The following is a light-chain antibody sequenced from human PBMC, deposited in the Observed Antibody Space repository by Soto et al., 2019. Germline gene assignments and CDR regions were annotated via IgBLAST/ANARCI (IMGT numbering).Light chain of an antibody. CDR3: QQSYSTPRGT. Sequence: DIQMTKSPSSLSASVGDIVTITCRASQSISSYLNWYQQKPGKAPKLLIYAASSLQSGVPSRFSGSGSGTDFTLTISSLQPEDFATYYCQQSYSTPRGTFGQGTKVDI. V-gene: IGKV1-39*01. CDR1: QSISSY. J-gene: IGKJ1*01. CDR2: AAS.